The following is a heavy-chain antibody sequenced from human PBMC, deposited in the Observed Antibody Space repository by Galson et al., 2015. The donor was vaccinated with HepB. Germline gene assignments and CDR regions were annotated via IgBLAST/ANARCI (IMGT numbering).Heavy chain of an antibody. V-gene: IGHV1-18*01. Sequence: SVKVSCKASGYTFTTYGISWVRQAPGQGLEWMGWINAYNGDTNYAQKFQGRVTMTTDRSTSTGYMELRSLRYDDTAVYYCARDCVVGLPDGSCYWGQGTPVTVSS. CDR2: INAYNGDT. CDR3: ARDCVVGLPDGSCY. J-gene: IGHJ4*02. D-gene: IGHD1-26*01. CDR1: GYTFTTYG.